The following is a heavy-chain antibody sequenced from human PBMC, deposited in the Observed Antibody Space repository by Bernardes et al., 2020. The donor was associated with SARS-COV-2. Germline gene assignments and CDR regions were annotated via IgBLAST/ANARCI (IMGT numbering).Heavy chain of an antibody. CDR1: GYAFSSHG. J-gene: IGHJ6*02. Sequence: ASVKVSCKASGYAFSSHGISWVRQAPGQGLEWMGWITVNKGNTNYAEKFQGRVTMTTDTSTSTAYMELRSLRSDDTAVYYCARAAILRDYYYGMDVWGQGTTVTVSS. CDR2: ITVNKGNT. D-gene: IGHD3-3*01. CDR3: ARAAILRDYYYGMDV. V-gene: IGHV1-18*01.